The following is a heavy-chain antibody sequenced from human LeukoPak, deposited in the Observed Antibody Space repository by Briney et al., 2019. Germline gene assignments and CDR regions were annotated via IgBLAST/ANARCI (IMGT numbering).Heavy chain of an antibody. J-gene: IGHJ4*02. D-gene: IGHD3-3*02. CDR1: GFTFSSYA. Sequence: GGSLRLSCAASGFTFSSYAMHWVRQAPGKGLKWVALISYDGSNKYYADSLKGRFTISRDNSKNTLYLQMNSLRAEDTAVYYCAKVGGGHFWSDYYFDYWGQGTLVTVSS. CDR2: ISYDGSNK. CDR3: AKVGGGHFWSDYYFDY. V-gene: IGHV3-30*04.